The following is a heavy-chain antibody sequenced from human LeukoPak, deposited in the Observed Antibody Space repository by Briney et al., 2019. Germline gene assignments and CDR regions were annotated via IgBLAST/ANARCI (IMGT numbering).Heavy chain of an antibody. CDR2: ISGRSSTI. V-gene: IGHV3-48*01. J-gene: IGHJ4*02. D-gene: IGHD1-26*01. CDR3: ARDRLTSGSYFFDY. Sequence: GGSLRLSCAASAFTFSDYSMNWVRQATGKGLEWISYISGRSSTIYYADSVRGRFTISRDNAKNSMYLQMNSLRAEDTAVYYCARDRLTSGSYFFDYWGQGTLVTVSS. CDR1: AFTFSDYS.